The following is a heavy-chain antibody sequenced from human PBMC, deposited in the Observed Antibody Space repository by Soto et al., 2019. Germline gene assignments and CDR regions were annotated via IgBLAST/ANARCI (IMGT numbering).Heavy chain of an antibody. Sequence: EVQLVESGGGLVQPGGSLRLSCAASGFTFSTYWMTWVRRPPGKGLEWVANLDQDGSARYYVDSVRGRFTIARDNAKNSLYLQINSLRAEDTAVYYCVCGGNFFVYWGQGTLVTVSP. CDR3: VCGGNFFVY. J-gene: IGHJ4*02. V-gene: IGHV3-7*01. D-gene: IGHD3-16*01. CDR1: GFTFSTYW. CDR2: LDQDGSAR.